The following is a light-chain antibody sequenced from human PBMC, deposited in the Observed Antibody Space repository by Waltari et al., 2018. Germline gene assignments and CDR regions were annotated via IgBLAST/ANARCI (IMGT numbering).Light chain of an antibody. CDR2: CSS. J-gene: IGKJ2*01. CDR3: QQYGSSVMYT. CDR1: PSLTRKY. Sequence: EFVLTHSPDTLSLSPGERASLACLASPSLTRKYLARYQLKPGQAPRLLIYCSSSMGAGSPDRVSGSGSGTDFTLTISRLEPEDFAVYYCQQYGSSVMYTFGQGTKLETK. V-gene: IGKV3-20*01.